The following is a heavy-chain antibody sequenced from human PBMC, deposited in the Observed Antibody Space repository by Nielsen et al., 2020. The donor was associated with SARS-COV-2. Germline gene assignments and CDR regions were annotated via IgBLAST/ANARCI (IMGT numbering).Heavy chain of an antibody. CDR1: GGSISSSSYY. D-gene: IGHD2-2*01. CDR2: IYYSGST. Sequence: SETLSLTCTVSGGSISSSSYYWGWIRQPPGKGLEWIGSIYYSGSTYYNPSLKSRVTISVDTSKNQFSLKLSSVTAADTAVYYCAREVPAAHLFDYWGQGTLVTVSS. V-gene: IGHV4-39*07. CDR3: AREVPAAHLFDY. J-gene: IGHJ4*02.